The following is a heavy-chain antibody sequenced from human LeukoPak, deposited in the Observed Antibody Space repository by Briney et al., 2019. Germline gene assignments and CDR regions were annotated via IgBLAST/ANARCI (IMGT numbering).Heavy chain of an antibody. J-gene: IGHJ3*02. CDR2: IKSKTDGGTT. CDR3: TSVSPHYAFDI. CDR1: GFTFSNAW. D-gene: IGHD2-8*01. V-gene: IGHV3-15*01. Sequence: GGSLRLSCAASGFTFSNAWTSWVRQAPGKGLEWVGRIKSKTDGGTTDYAAPVKGRFTISRDDSKNTLYLQMNSLKTEDTAVYYCTSVSPHYAFDIWGQGTMVTVSS.